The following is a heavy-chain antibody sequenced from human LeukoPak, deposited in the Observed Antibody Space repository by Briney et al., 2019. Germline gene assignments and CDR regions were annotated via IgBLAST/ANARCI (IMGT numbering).Heavy chain of an antibody. V-gene: IGHV3-9*01. D-gene: IGHD3-9*01. J-gene: IGHJ5*02. CDR1: GFTFDDYA. CDR3: AKANRGILTGENWFDP. CDR2: ISWNSGSI. Sequence: PGRSLRLSCAASGFTFDDYAMHWVRQAPGKGLEWVSGISWNSGSIGYADSVRGRFTISRDNAKNSLYLQMNSLRAEDTALYYCAKANRGILTGENWFDPWGQGTLVTVSS.